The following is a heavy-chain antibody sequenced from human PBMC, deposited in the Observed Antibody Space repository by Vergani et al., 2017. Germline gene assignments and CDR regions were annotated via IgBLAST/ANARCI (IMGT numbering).Heavy chain of an antibody. CDR1: GFTLSNYD. V-gene: IGHV3-30*02. D-gene: IGHD1-26*01. CDR3: ASSGSYGEDYFDY. J-gene: IGHJ4*02. Sequence: QVQLVESGGGVVQRGGSLRLSCATSGFTLSNYDMQWIRQGPGKGLEFVAFIQFDGSNKYYADSVKGRFTISRDNSKNTLYLQMNSLRPEDTALYHCASSGSYGEDYFDYWGQGTLVTVSS. CDR2: IQFDGSNK.